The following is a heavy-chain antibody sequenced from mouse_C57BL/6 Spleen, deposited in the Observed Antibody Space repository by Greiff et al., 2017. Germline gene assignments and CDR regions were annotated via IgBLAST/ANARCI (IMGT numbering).Heavy chain of an antibody. D-gene: IGHD1-1*01. CDR1: GYAFSSSW. CDR2: IYPGDGDT. V-gene: IGHV1-82*01. CDR3: ARYYGSSYGPWFAY. J-gene: IGHJ3*01. Sequence: QVQLQQSGPELVKPGASVKISCKASGYAFSSSWMNWVKQGPGKGLEWIGRIYPGDGDTNYNGKFKGKATLTADKSSSTAYMQLSSLTSEDSAVYFCARYYGSSYGPWFAYWGQGTLVTVSA.